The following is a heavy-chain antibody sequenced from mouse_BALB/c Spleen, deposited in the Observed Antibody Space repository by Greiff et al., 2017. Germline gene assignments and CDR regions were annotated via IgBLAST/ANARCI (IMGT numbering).Heavy chain of an antibody. Sequence: VQLQESGAELMKPGASVKISCKATGYTFTSYYIHWVKQRPGQGLEWIGWIYPGNVNTKYNEKFKGKATLTADKSSSTAYMQLSSLTSEDSAVYFCARGTGDGYSFAYWGQGTLVTVSA. CDR1: GYTFTSYY. J-gene: IGHJ3*01. V-gene: IGHV1S56*01. D-gene: IGHD2-3*01. CDR2: IYPGNVNT. CDR3: ARGTGDGYSFAY.